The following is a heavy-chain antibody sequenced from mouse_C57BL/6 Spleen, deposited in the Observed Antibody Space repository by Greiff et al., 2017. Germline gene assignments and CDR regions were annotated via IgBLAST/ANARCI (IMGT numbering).Heavy chain of an antibody. J-gene: IGHJ2*01. CDR1: GYAFSSSW. V-gene: IGHV1-82*01. D-gene: IGHD3-1*01. CDR3: ARGAARASWVDY. Sequence: VQLQQSGPELVKPGASVTISCKASGYAFSSSWMHWVKQRPGQGLEWIGRIYPGHGDTNYTGKFKGKATVTADKSSSTVYMQLSSLTSEDSAVYYCARGAARASWVDYWGQGTTRTVAS. CDR2: IYPGHGDT.